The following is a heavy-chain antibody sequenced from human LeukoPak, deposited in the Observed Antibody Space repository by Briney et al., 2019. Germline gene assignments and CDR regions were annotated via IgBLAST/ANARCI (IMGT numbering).Heavy chain of an antibody. CDR1: GFTFSSYS. CDR3: ARGALYYYGSGSLRDNDY. V-gene: IGHV3-48*01. D-gene: IGHD3-10*01. CDR2: ITSSSSAI. Sequence: GGSLRLSCVASGFTFSSYSMNWVRQAPGKGLEWVSYITSSSSAIYYADSVKGRVTVSRDNAKNSLYLQMNSLRAEDTAVYYCARGALYYYGSGSLRDNDYWGQGTLVTVSS. J-gene: IGHJ4*02.